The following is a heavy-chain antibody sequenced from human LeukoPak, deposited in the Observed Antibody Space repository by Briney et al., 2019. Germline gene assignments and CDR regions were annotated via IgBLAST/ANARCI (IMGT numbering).Heavy chain of an antibody. CDR3: ARAESYYYYYGMDV. CDR2: INPNSGGT. Sequence: ASVKVSCKDSGYTFTGYYMHWVRQAPGQGLEWMGWINPNSGGTNYAQKFQGWVTMTRDTSISTAYMELSRLRSDDTAVYYCARAESYYYYYGMDVWGQGTTVTDSS. V-gene: IGHV1-2*04. J-gene: IGHJ6*02. CDR1: GYTFTGYY.